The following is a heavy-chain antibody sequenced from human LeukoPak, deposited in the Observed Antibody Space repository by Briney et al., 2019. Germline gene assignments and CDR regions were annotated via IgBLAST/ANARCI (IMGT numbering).Heavy chain of an antibody. Sequence: SETLSLTCTVSGGSISSYYWSWIRQPPGKGLEWIGYIYYSGSTSYNPSLKSRVTISVDTPKNQFSLKLSSVTAADTAVYYCARGSIRWLVRGGVWFDPWGQGTLVTVSS. J-gene: IGHJ5*02. CDR1: GGSISSYY. CDR2: IYYSGST. CDR3: ARGSIRWLVRGGVWFDP. D-gene: IGHD6-19*01. V-gene: IGHV4-59*01.